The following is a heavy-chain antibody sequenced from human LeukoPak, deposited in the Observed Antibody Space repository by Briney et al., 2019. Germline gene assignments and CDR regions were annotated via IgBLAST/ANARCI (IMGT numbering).Heavy chain of an antibody. CDR1: GDSISERNW. Sequence: PSGTLSLTCGVSGDSISERNWWSWVRQPPGKGLEWIGEIYVSGSTNYNSSLKSRVTISLDKSKNQFFLDMISVTAADTAVYYCARGREYYFDYWGQGTLVIVSS. CDR2: IYVSGST. D-gene: IGHD3-10*01. V-gene: IGHV4-4*02. CDR3: ARGREYYFDY. J-gene: IGHJ4*02.